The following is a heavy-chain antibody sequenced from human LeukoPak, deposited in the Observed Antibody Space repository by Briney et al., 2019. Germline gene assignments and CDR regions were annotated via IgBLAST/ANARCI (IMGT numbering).Heavy chain of an antibody. CDR1: GFIFNPYW. Sequence: PGGSLRLSCVASGFIFNPYWMHWVRQAPGKGLEWVSLMENDGISTTYADSVKGRFTISRDNAKNTLYLQMNSLRAEDTAVYYCARDRLYVMDVWGQGTTVTVSS. CDR2: MENDGIST. D-gene: IGHD3-10*02. J-gene: IGHJ6*02. V-gene: IGHV3-74*03. CDR3: ARDRLYVMDV.